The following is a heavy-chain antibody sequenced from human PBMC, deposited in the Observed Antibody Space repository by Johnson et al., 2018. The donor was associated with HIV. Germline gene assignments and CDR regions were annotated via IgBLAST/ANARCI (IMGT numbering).Heavy chain of an antibody. CDR3: AKKGGRYSSSHDAFDI. CDR1: GFTFSSYA. CDR2: ISYDGSNK. J-gene: IGHJ3*02. V-gene: IGHV3-30*18. Sequence: VQLVESGGGVVQPGRSLRLSCAASGFTFSSYAMHWVRQAPGKGLEWVAVISYDGSNKYYADSVKGRFTISRDNSKNTLYLQMTSLRAEDTAVYYCAKKGGRYSSSHDAFDIWGQGTMGTVSS. D-gene: IGHD6-6*01.